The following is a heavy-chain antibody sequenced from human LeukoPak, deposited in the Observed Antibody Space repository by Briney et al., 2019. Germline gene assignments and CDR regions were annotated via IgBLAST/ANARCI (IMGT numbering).Heavy chain of an antibody. V-gene: IGHV3-48*01. Sequence: QPGGSLRLSCAASGFTFSSYSMNWVRQAPGKGLEWVSYISSSSITIYYADSVKGRFTISRDSAKNSLYLQMNSLRAEDTAVYYCARVIPPGRIAAGDIWGQGTMVTVSS. CDR2: ISSSSITI. J-gene: IGHJ3*02. CDR1: GFTFSSYS. D-gene: IGHD6-13*01. CDR3: ARVIPPGRIAAGDI.